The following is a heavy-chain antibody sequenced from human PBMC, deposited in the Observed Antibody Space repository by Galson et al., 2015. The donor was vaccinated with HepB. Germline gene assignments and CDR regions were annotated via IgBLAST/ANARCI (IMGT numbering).Heavy chain of an antibody. CDR2: FDPEDGET. D-gene: IGHD6-6*01. Sequence: SVKVSCKVSGYTLTELSMHWVRQAPGKGLEWMGGFDPEDGETIYAQKFQGRVTMTEDTSTDTAYMELSSLRSEDTAVYYCATHYSHRRIAARRPDYYYYYMDVWGKGTTVTVSS. CDR1: GYTLTELS. CDR3: ATHYSHRRIAARRPDYYYYYMDV. V-gene: IGHV1-24*01. J-gene: IGHJ6*03.